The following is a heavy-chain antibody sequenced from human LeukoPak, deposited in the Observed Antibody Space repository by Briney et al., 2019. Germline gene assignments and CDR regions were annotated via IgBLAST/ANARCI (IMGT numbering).Heavy chain of an antibody. D-gene: IGHD3-22*01. CDR3: ARDYYDSSGVFDY. Sequence: GGSLRLSCAASGFTFSSDSMNWVRQAPGKGLEWVSSISSSSSYIYYADSVKGRFTISRDNAKNSLYLQMNSLRAEDTAVYYCARDYYDSSGVFDYWGQGTLVTVSS. CDR1: GFTFSSDS. J-gene: IGHJ4*02. CDR2: ISSSSSYI. V-gene: IGHV3-21*01.